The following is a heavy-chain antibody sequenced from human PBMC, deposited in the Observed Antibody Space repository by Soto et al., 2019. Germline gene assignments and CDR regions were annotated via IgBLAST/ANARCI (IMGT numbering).Heavy chain of an antibody. CDR1: GFTFSSYA. Sequence: PGGSLRLSCAASGFTFSSYAMSWVRQAPGKGLEWVSAISGSGGSTYYADSVKGRFTISRDNSKNTLYLQMNSLRAEDTAVYYCAKDITMIVVVITGLIFDYWGQGTLVTVS. V-gene: IGHV3-23*01. J-gene: IGHJ4*02. D-gene: IGHD3-22*01. CDR3: AKDITMIVVVITGLIFDY. CDR2: ISGSGGST.